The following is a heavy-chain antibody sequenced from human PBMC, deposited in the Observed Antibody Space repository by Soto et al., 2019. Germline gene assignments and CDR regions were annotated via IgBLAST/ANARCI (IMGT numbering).Heavy chain of an antibody. D-gene: IGHD3-22*01. CDR1: DFNSLSYG. CDR3: ARDRYDTTYDYHLGADY. Sequence: QVQLVQSGAEVKKPGASVKVSCKASDFNSLSYGFSWVRQAPGQGLEWMGCVSGPNGNTNYALKFQGRVTMTTETSTNTGYMELSSLRSDDTAVYFCARDRYDTTYDYHLGADYWGQGTLVTVSS. J-gene: IGHJ4*02. V-gene: IGHV1-18*01. CDR2: VSGPNGNT.